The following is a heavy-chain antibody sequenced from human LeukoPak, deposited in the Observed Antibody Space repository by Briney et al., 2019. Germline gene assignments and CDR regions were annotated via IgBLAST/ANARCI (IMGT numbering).Heavy chain of an antibody. CDR3: ARDVPYCGGDCYSGSYYYYGMDV. J-gene: IGHJ6*02. Sequence: GASVKVSCKPSGYTFTAYYIHWVRQAPGQGLEWVGWIGPYSGAAKYAQKFQGRVTMTRDTSISTAYMELSRLRSDDTAVYYCARDVPYCGGDCYSGSYYYYGMDVWGQGTTVTVSS. V-gene: IGHV1-2*02. D-gene: IGHD2-21*02. CDR2: IGPYSGAA. CDR1: GYTFTAYY.